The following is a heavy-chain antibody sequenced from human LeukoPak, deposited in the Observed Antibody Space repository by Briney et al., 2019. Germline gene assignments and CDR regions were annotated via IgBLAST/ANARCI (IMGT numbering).Heavy chain of an antibody. V-gene: IGHV3-30*18. CDR2: ISYDGSNK. CDR1: GFTFSSYG. CDR3: AKDEVEQWLVLYYYYYGMDV. Sequence: GGSLRLSCAASGFTFSSYGMHWVRQAPGKGLEWVAVISYDGSNKYYADSVKGRFTISRDNSKNTLYLQMNSLRAEDTAVYYCAKDEVEQWLVLYYYYYGMDVWGQGTTVTVSS. J-gene: IGHJ6*02. D-gene: IGHD6-19*01.